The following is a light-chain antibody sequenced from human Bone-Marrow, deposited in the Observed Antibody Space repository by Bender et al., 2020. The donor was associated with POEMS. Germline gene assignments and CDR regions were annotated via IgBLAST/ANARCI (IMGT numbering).Light chain of an antibody. V-gene: IGLV1-44*01. Sequence: QSVLTQPPSASGTPGQRVTISCSGSSSNIGTNPVNWYQQLPGTAPKLLIYINNQRPSGVPDRFSGSKSGTSASLAISGLQSEDGDDYYCAAWEDSLNGWVFGGGTKLTVL. CDR1: SSNIGTNP. J-gene: IGLJ3*02. CDR3: AAWEDSLNGWV. CDR2: INN.